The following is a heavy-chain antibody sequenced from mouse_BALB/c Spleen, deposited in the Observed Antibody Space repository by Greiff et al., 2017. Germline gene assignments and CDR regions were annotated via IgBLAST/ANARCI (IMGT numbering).Heavy chain of an antibody. CDR3: TRWLRLVTYYAMDY. V-gene: IGHV14-3*02. CDR2: IDPANGNT. J-gene: IGHJ4*01. D-gene: IGHD2-2*01. CDR1: GFNIKDTY. Sequence: EVQLQQSGAELVKPGASVKLSCTASGFNIKDTYMHWVKQRPEQGLEWIGRIDPANGNTKYDPKFQGKATITADTSSNTAYLQLSSLTSEDTAVYYCTRWLRLVTYYAMDYWGQGTSVTVSS.